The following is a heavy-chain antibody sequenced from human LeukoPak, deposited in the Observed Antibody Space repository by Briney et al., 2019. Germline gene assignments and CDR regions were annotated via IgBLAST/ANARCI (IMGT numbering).Heavy chain of an antibody. D-gene: IGHD1-26*01. Sequence: SETLSLTCTVSGGSISGFYWSWIRQPAGKGLEWIGRIYSSGNTHYNPSLRSRVTMSVDTSKSQFSLSLNDVTAADTALYYCARTSATGATFFDFWGQGILVTVSS. CDR2: IYSSGNT. V-gene: IGHV4-4*07. J-gene: IGHJ4*02. CDR3: ARTSATGATFFDF. CDR1: GGSISGFY.